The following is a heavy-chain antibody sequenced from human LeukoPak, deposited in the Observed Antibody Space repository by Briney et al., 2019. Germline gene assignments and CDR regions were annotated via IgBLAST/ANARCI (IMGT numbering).Heavy chain of an antibody. V-gene: IGHV1-69*13. Sequence: SVKVSCKASGGTFSSYAISWVRQAPGQGLEWMGGIIPIFGTANYAQKFQGRVTITADESTSTAYMELSSLRSEDTAVYYCARTGRWYGTNYYFDYWGQGTLVTVSS. CDR1: GGTFSSYA. D-gene: IGHD4-23*01. CDR3: ARTGRWYGTNYYFDY. CDR2: IIPIFGTA. J-gene: IGHJ4*02.